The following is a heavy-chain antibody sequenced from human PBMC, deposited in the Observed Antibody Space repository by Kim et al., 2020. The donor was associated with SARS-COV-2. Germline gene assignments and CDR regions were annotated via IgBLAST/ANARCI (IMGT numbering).Heavy chain of an antibody. CDR3: ARDTTVTSSSSNFPDS. V-gene: IGHV1-18*04. CDR2: ISAYNGNT. J-gene: IGHJ4*02. D-gene: IGHD4-4*01. Sequence: ASVKVSCKASGYTFSSYGISWVRQAPGQGLEWMGWISAYNGNTNYAQKVQGRVTMTTDTSTSTAYMELRSLRSDDTAVYYCARDTTVTSSSSNFPDSWGQGTLVMVSS. CDR1: GYTFSSYG.